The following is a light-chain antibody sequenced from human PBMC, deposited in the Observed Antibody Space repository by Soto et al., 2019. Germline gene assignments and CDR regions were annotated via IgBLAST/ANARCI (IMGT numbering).Light chain of an antibody. CDR1: NFGTKS. J-gene: IGLJ3*02. Sequence: SYELTQPPSVSVAPGQTARISCGGNNFGTKSVHWYQQKPGQAPVLVVYDDYDRPSWIPERFSGSISGNTATLTISTDEAGDEADYYCQVWDNPSAHVVFGGGTKVTVL. V-gene: IGLV3-21*02. CDR2: DDY. CDR3: QVWDNPSAHVV.